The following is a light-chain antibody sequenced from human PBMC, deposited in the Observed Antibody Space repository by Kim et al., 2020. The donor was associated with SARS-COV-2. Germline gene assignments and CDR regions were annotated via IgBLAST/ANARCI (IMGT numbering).Light chain of an antibody. CDR3: QQRSNWPPLT. CDR2: DAS. J-gene: IGKJ4*01. V-gene: IGKV3-11*01. CDR1: QSVSSN. Sequence: SPGERATLSCRASQSVSSNLAWYQQKPGQAPRLLIYDASNRATGIPARFSGSGSGTDFTLTISSLEPEDFAVYYCQQRSNWPPLTFGGWTKVDIK.